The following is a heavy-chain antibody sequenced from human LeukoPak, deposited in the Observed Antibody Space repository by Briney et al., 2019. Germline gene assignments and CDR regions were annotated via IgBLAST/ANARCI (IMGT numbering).Heavy chain of an antibody. CDR1: GFTFSTYA. CDR2: IGDSGGST. J-gene: IGHJ4*02. CDR3: ARLNWRLSPFDY. V-gene: IGHV3-23*01. D-gene: IGHD1-1*01. Sequence: GGSLRLSCVASGFTFSTYAMSWVRQAPGKGLEWVSGIGDSGGSTFFPDSVRGRFTISRDNSKNTLYLQMNSLRAEDTAVYYCARLNWRLSPFDYWGQGTLVTVSS.